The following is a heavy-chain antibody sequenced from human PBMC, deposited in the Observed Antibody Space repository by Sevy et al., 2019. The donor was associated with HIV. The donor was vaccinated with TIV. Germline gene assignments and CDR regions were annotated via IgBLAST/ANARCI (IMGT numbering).Heavy chain of an antibody. CDR2: INNDGSNT. Sequence: GGSLRLSCAASGFTFGNYWMHWVRQAPGKGLVWISRINNDGSNTNYADSVKGRLTTSRDNAKNTLYLQMNSMRAEDTDVYYCGREMISMVPGVPDAFDIWGQGTMVTVSS. J-gene: IGHJ3*02. V-gene: IGHV3-74*01. CDR1: GFTFGNYW. CDR3: GREMISMVPGVPDAFDI. D-gene: IGHD3-10*01.